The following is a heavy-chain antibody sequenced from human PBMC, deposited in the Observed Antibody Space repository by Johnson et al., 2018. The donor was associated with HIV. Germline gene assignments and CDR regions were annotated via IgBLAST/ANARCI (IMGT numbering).Heavy chain of an antibody. V-gene: IGHV3-30*04. CDR1: GFTFNKFA. Sequence: QVQLVESGGGVVQPGRSLRLSCTASGFTFNKFAMHWVRQAPGKGLEWLAFISFDGSNKYYADSVKGRFTISRDNSKNTRYLQMNSLRAEDTAVYYCARDVIKVIAARDDAFDIWGQGTMVTVSS. CDR2: ISFDGSNK. D-gene: IGHD6-6*01. J-gene: IGHJ3*02. CDR3: ARDVIKVIAARDDAFDI.